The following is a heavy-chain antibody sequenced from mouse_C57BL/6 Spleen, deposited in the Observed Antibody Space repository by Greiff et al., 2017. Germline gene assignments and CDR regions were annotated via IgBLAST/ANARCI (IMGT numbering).Heavy chain of an antibody. Sequence: QVQLQQPGAELVKPGASVKMSCKASGYTFTSYWITWVKQRPGQGLEWIGDIYPGSGSTNYNEKFKSKAPLTVDTSSSTAYMQLISLTSEDSAVDDCALYYGYPAWFADWGQGTLVTVSA. CDR1: GYTFTSYW. CDR2: IYPGSGST. D-gene: IGHD2-2*01. J-gene: IGHJ3*01. CDR3: ALYYGYPAWFAD. V-gene: IGHV1-55*01.